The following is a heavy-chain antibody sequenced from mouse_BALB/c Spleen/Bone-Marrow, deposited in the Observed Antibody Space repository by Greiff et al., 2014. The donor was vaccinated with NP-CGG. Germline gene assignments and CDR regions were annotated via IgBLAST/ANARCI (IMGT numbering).Heavy chain of an antibody. CDR3: ARRDGSYFDY. CDR1: GYAFTNYL. Sequence: VQLQQSGAELVRPGTSVKVSCKASGYAFTNYLIEWVKQRPGQGLEWIGMIYPGSGGTNYNEKFKGKATLTAAKSSSTAYMQRSSLTSDDSAVYFCARRDGSYFDYWGQGTTLTVSS. D-gene: IGHD3-3*01. J-gene: IGHJ2*01. CDR2: IYPGSGGT. V-gene: IGHV1-54*01.